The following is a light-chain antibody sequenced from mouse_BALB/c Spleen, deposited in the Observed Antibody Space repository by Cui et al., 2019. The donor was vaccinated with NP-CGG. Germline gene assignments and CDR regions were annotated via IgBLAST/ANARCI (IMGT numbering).Light chain of an antibody. CDR1: TGAFTTSNY. CDR3: ALWYSNHWV. J-gene: IGLJ1*01. CDR2: GTN. V-gene: IGLV1*01. Sequence: QAVVTQESALTTSPGEPVTLTCRSSTGAFTTSNYANWVQEKPDHLFTGLIDGTNNRDPGVPARFSGSLIGDKAALTITGAQTEDEAIYFCALWYSNHWVFGGGTKLTVL.